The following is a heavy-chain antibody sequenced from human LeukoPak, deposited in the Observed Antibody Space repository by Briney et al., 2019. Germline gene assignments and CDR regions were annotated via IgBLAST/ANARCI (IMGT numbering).Heavy chain of an antibody. CDR1: GYIFTNYW. J-gene: IGHJ4*02. CDR3: ARGDYGDFRVFYTLFDY. Sequence: GESLKISCKGSGYIFTNYWIGWVRQMPGKGLEWMGIIYPGDSDTRYSPSFQGQVTISADKSISTAYLQWSSLKASDTAMFYCARGDYGDFRVFYTLFDYWGQGTLVTVSS. CDR2: IYPGDSDT. V-gene: IGHV5-51*01. D-gene: IGHD4-17*01.